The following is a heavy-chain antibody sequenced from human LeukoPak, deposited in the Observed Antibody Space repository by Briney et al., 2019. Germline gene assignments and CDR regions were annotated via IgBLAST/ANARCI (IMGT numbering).Heavy chain of an antibody. CDR3: AGVDFWSAPDGHYFDS. J-gene: IGHJ4*02. CDR1: GGSFSGYY. Sequence: PSETLSLTCAVYGGSFSGYYWSWIRQPPGKGLEWIGEINHSGSTNYNPSLKSRVTISVDTSKNQFSLKLSSVTAADTAVYYCAGVDFWSAPDGHYFDSWGQGTLVTVSS. V-gene: IGHV4-34*01. CDR2: INHSGST. D-gene: IGHD3-3*01.